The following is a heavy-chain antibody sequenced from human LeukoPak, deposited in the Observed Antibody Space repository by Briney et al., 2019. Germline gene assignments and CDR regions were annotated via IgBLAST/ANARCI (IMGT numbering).Heavy chain of an antibody. CDR1: GYTFGNYG. J-gene: IGHJ4*02. V-gene: IGHV1-18*01. D-gene: IGHD6-13*01. CDR2: ISGFNGNT. CDR3: ARDLYSSSWYWEHDY. Sequence: GASVKVSCKAAGYTFGNYGIKWVRQAPGQGLEWVGWISGFNGNTNYAQNFHDRVTMTTDTSTTTAYMELRNLRSDDTAVYYCARDLYSSSWYWEHDYWGQGTLVTVSS.